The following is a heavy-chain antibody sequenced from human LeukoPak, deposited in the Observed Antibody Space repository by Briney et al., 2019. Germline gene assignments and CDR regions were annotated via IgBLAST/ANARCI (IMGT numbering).Heavy chain of an antibody. CDR1: GFTFSSST. V-gene: IGHV3-21*01. CDR3: VRIPNSANFPNWFDP. D-gene: IGHD4/OR15-4a*01. CDR2: ISSSSDYT. Sequence: GGSLRLSCAASGFTFSSSTMNWVRRAPGKGLEWVSSISSSSDYTYYADSVKGRFTISRDNAKNSLYLQMNSLRAEDTAVYYCVRIPNSANFPNWFDPWGQGTLVTVSS. J-gene: IGHJ5*02.